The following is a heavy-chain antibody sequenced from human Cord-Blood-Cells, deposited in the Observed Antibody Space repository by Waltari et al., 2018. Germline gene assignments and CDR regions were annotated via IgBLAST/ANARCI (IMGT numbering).Heavy chain of an antibody. J-gene: IGHJ3*02. Sequence: QVQLVQSGAEVKKPGASVKVSCKASGYTFTGYYMHWVRQAPGQGLEWMGWINPNSGGTNYAQKFQGRVTMTRDTSISTAYMELSRLRSDDTAVYYCARADPLNFLPIEYCSSSYAFDIWGQGKMVTVSS. CDR3: ARADPLNFLPIEYCSSSYAFDI. CDR1: GYTFTGYY. CDR2: INPNSGGT. V-gene: IGHV1-2*02. D-gene: IGHD6-6*01.